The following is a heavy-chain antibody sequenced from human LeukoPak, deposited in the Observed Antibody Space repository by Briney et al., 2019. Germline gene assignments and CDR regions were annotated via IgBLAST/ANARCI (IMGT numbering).Heavy chain of an antibody. CDR1: GYTFSSNY. J-gene: IGHJ5*02. CDR3: ARPLFKWSPYNWFDP. V-gene: IGHV1-46*01. D-gene: IGHD2-8*01. CDR2: INPSSGST. Sequence: ASVKVSCKASGYTFSSNYMHWVRQAPGQGLEWMGIINPSSGSTNYAQKFQGRVTMTRDTSTSTVYMELSSLRSEDTAVYYCARPLFKWSPYNWFDPWGQGTLVTVSS.